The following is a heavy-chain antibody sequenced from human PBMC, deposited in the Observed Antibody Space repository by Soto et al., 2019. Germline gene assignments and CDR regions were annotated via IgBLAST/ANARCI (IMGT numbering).Heavy chain of an antibody. J-gene: IGHJ6*03. D-gene: IGHD2-2*01. Sequence: PSETLSLTCAVYGGSFSGYYWSWIRQPPGKGLEWIGEINHSGSTNYNPSLKSRVTISVDTSKNQFSLKLSSVTAADTAVYYCARGKYCSSTSCYYYYNYYMDVWGKGTTVTVSS. CDR3: ARGKYCSSTSCYYYYNYYMDV. V-gene: IGHV4-34*01. CDR1: GGSFSGYY. CDR2: INHSGST.